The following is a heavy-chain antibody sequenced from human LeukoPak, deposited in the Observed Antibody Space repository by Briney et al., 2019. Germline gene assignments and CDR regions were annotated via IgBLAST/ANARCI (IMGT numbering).Heavy chain of an antibody. CDR2: FYSCCDR. V-gene: IGHV3-53*01. D-gene: IGHD3-16*01. CDR3: VRHSYDGYYFAY. Sequence: PGGSLRLSCAASGFTVSSNYMSWVRHGPGKGLEWDSVFYSCCDRYYTDSVKGRFTISRDNSKNTLYLQMNSLRVEDTAVVYCVRHSYDGYYFAYWGQGTLVTVSS. CDR1: GFTVSSNY. J-gene: IGHJ4*02.